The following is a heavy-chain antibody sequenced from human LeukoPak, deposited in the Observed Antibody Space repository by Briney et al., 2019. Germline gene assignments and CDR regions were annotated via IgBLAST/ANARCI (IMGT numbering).Heavy chain of an antibody. D-gene: IGHD3-9*01. J-gene: IGHJ4*02. Sequence: GGSLRLSCAASGFTFSNFGMHWARQAPGKGLEWVAVVSYDGSNKYYADSVKGRFSISRDNSKYTVYLQMNSLRAEDTAVYYCAKGSPRFYDILDYWGQGTLITVSS. V-gene: IGHV3-30*18. CDR1: GFTFSNFG. CDR2: VSYDGSNK. CDR3: AKGSPRFYDILDY.